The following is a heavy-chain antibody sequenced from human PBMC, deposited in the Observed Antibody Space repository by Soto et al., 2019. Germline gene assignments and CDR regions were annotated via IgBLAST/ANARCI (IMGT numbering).Heavy chain of an antibody. Sequence: EVQLVESGGGLVQPGGSLRLSCAASEFTFNVYWVHWVRQAPGKGLGWVAHMNRDVTNINYENSVKGRFTSSRDHGKNALYLQMTILRVEDTAVYYCVRDRGLPDAFDTWGQGTVVTVSA. J-gene: IGHJ3*02. V-gene: IGHV3-74*01. CDR3: VRDRGLPDAFDT. CDR1: EFTFNVYW. CDR2: MNRDVTNI. D-gene: IGHD4-17*01.